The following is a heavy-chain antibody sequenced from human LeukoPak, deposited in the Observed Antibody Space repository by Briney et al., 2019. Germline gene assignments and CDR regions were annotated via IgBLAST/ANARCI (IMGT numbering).Heavy chain of an antibody. J-gene: IGHJ3*02. CDR3: ARVRVTMVRGVIDDAFDI. Sequence: PSETLSLTCTVSGGSISSYYWSWIRQPPGKGLEWIGYIYYSGSTNYNPSLKSRVTISVDTSKNQFSLKLSSVTAADTAVYYCARVRVTMVRGVIDDAFDIWGQGTMVTVSS. CDR1: GGSISSYY. D-gene: IGHD3-10*01. V-gene: IGHV4-59*01. CDR2: IYYSGST.